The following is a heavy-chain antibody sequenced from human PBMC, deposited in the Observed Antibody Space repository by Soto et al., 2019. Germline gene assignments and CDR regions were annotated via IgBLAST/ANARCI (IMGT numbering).Heavy chain of an antibody. V-gene: IGHV3-64D*06. CDR1: GFTFSSYA. J-gene: IGHJ5*02. CDR2: ISSNGGST. Sequence: GGSLRLSCSASGFTFSSYAMHWVRQAPGKGLEYVSAISSNGGSTYYADSVKGRFTISRDNSKNTLYLQMSSLRAEDTAVYYCVKDVSTSFYSSSWYQRFDPWGQGTLVTVSS. D-gene: IGHD6-13*01. CDR3: VKDVSTSFYSSSWYQRFDP.